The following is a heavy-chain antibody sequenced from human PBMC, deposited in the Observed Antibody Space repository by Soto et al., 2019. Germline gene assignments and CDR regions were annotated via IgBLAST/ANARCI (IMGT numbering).Heavy chain of an antibody. CDR1: GYSFTNFA. CDR3: ARDWTPQVWRNSYSGEDC. CDR2: INAANGNT. V-gene: IGHV1-3*01. J-gene: IGHJ4*02. D-gene: IGHD5-12*01. Sequence: QVPLVQSGAEVKKPGASVKISCKASGYSFTNFALLWVRQAPGQSLEWMGWINAANGNTRYSQKFKDRVTLTRDTSASTAYMELSSLKSEDTAIYYCARDWTPQVWRNSYSGEDCWGQGSLVTVSS.